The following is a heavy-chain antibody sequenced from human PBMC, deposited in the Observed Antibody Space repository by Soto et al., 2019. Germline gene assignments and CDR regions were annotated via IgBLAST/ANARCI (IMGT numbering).Heavy chain of an antibody. J-gene: IGHJ6*03. D-gene: IGHD3-10*01. CDR3: ASSGLCFGEWKMRVNSYYYMDV. CDR1: GGSISSGGYY. V-gene: IGHV4-31*03. Sequence: QVQLQESGPGLVKPSQTLSLTCTVSGGSISSGGYYWSWIRQHPGKGLKWIGYIYYSGSTYYNPSLESRVTISVDTSKNQFSLKLSSVTAEDTAVYYCASSGLCFGEWKMRVNSYYYMDVWGKGTTVSVSS. CDR2: IYYSGST.